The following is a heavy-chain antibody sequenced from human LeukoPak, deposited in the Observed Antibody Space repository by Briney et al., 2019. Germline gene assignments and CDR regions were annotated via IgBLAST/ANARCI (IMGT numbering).Heavy chain of an antibody. CDR2: ISGSGGST. CDR3: AKTYYYDSSGQYYFDY. CDR1: GFTFSSYA. D-gene: IGHD3-22*01. Sequence: GGSLRLSCAASGFTFSSYAMSWVRQAPGKGLEWVSAISGSGGSTYYADSVKGRFTISRDNSKNTLYLQMNSLRAEDTAVYYCAKTYYYDSSGQYYFDYWGQGTLVTVSS. J-gene: IGHJ4*02. V-gene: IGHV3-23*01.